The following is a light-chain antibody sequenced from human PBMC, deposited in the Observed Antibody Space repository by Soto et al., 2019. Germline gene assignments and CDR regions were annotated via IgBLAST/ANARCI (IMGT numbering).Light chain of an antibody. Sequence: EIVLRQSPATLSLSPGERATLSCRASQSVSSYLAWYQQKPGQAPRLLIYDASNRATGIPARFSGSGSGTDFTLTISSLEPEDFAVYYCQQHSNWPPYTFGQGTKLEIK. V-gene: IGKV3-11*01. CDR3: QQHSNWPPYT. CDR1: QSVSSY. J-gene: IGKJ2*01. CDR2: DAS.